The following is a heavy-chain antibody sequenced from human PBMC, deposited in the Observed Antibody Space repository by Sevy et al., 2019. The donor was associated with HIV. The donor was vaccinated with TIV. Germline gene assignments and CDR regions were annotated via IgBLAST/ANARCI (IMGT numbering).Heavy chain of an antibody. J-gene: IGHJ4*02. V-gene: IGHV3-23*01. D-gene: IGHD5-12*01. CDR2: ISGSGIST. Sequence: GGALRLSREASGFTFSSYAVSWVRQAPGKGLEWVSAISGSGISTYYADSVKGRFTISRHNSKNTLYLKMNNLRADDPAEFYCAKGIGYSGYETDYWGQGALVTVSS. CDR3: AKGIGYSGYETDY. CDR1: GFTFSSYA.